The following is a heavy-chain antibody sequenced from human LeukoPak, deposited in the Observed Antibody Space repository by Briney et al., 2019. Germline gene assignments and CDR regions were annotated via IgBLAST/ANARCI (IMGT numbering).Heavy chain of an antibody. CDR2: IYSGGRT. CDR1: GFTVSSNY. Sequence: GGSLRLSCAASGFTVSSNYMSWVRQAPGKGLEWVSVIYSGGRTYYADSVKGRFTISMDNSKNTLYLQMNSLRAEGTAVYYCARVPLEFCSSTSCYRYYYIDVWGKGTTVTVSS. V-gene: IGHV3-53*01. CDR3: ARVPLEFCSSTSCYRYYYIDV. D-gene: IGHD2-2*02. J-gene: IGHJ6*03.